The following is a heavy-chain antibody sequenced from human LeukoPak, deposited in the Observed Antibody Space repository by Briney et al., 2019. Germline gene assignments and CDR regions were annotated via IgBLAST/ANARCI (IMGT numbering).Heavy chain of an antibody. Sequence: ASVKVSCKASGYTFTGYYMHWVRQAPGQGLEWMGWINPNSGGTNYAQKFQGRVTMTRDTSISTAYMELSRLRSDDTAVYYCARDLSYYYDSSGYMHYWGQGTLVTVSS. CDR1: GYTFTGYY. CDR3: ARDLSYYYDSSGYMHY. J-gene: IGHJ4*02. CDR2: INPNSGGT. V-gene: IGHV1-2*02. D-gene: IGHD3-22*01.